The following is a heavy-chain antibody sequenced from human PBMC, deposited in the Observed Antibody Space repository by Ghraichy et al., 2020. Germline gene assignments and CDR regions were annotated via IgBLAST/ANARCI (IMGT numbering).Heavy chain of an antibody. V-gene: IGHV3-23*01. D-gene: IGHD2-8*01. CDR1: GFIFSKHA. CDR3: VKDQWSMGSERWRLSLN. J-gene: IGHJ4*02. Sequence: GGSLRLSCAGSGFIFSKHALGWVRQAPGKGPEWVSSITSGGDSTYYADSVRGRFTISRDNSKNTLYLQMNSLRAEDSALYYCVKDQWSMGSERWRLSLNWGQGTLVTVSA. CDR2: ITSGGDST.